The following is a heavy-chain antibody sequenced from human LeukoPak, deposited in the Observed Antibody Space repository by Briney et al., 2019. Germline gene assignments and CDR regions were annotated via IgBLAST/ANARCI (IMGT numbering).Heavy chain of an antibody. J-gene: IGHJ4*02. CDR1: GFTFGDYA. D-gene: IGHD3-3*01. CDR2: INDDGTNT. V-gene: IGHV3-43*02. Sequence: TGGSLRLSCAASGFTFGDYAMHWVRQVPGRAPEWVSLINDDGTNTYYADSVKGRLTISRDNGKNSLFLQMDGLRTEDTALYLCARGNTTFYDVWTGYYWFGGYFDFWRQGTQVTVSS. CDR3: ARGNTTFYDVWTGYYWFGGYFDF.